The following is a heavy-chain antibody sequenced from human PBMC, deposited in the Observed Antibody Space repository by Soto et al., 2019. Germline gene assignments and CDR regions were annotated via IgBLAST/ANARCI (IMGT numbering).Heavy chain of an antibody. J-gene: IGHJ4*02. CDR3: ASVNNYDYVWGSYRYFDY. Sequence: GGSLRLSCAASGFTFSSYWMHWVRQAPGKGLVWVSRINSDGSSTSYADSVKGRFTISRDNAKNTLYLQMNSLRAEDTAVYYCASVNNYDYVWGSYRYFDYWGQGTLVTVSS. V-gene: IGHV3-74*01. D-gene: IGHD3-16*02. CDR2: INSDGSST. CDR1: GFTFSSYW.